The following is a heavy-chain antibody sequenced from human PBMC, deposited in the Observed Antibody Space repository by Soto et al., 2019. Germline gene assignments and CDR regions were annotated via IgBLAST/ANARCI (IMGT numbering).Heavy chain of an antibody. Sequence: PGGSLRLSCSASGFTFSSYAMHWVRQSPGKGLEYVSAISSNGGSTYYADSVKGRFTISRDNSKNTLYLQMSSLRAEDTAVYYCVKDYYDTPDGWFDPWGQGTLVTVSS. J-gene: IGHJ5*02. V-gene: IGHV3-64D*06. D-gene: IGHD3-22*01. CDR1: GFTFSSYA. CDR2: ISSNGGST. CDR3: VKDYYDTPDGWFDP.